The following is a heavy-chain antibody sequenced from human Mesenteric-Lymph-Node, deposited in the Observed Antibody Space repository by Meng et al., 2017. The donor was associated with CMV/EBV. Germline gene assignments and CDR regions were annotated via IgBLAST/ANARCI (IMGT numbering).Heavy chain of an antibody. V-gene: IGHV3-66*02. Sequence: LSCAASGFSVSGNCMSWVRQAPAQGLGWVSLIDAGDTTYTADSVKGRFTMSRDISKNTVYLQMNSLRANDTTVYYCASTQRLNVFDIWGQGTMVTVSS. CDR1: GFSVSGNC. J-gene: IGHJ3*02. CDR2: IDAGDTT. D-gene: IGHD2-15*01. CDR3: ASTQRLNVFDI.